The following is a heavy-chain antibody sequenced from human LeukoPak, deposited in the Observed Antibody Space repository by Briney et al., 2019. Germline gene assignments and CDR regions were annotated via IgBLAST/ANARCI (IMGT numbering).Heavy chain of an antibody. V-gene: IGHV3-21*01. CDR2: ISSSSSYI. Sequence: GGSLRLSCAASGFTFSSYSMNWVRQAPGKGLEWVSSISSSSSYIYYADSVKGRFTISRDNAKNSLYLQMSSLRAEDTAVYYCARDLVVVVPAAILYYGMDVWGQGTTVTVSS. D-gene: IGHD2-2*02. CDR1: GFTFSSYS. J-gene: IGHJ6*02. CDR3: ARDLVVVVPAAILYYGMDV.